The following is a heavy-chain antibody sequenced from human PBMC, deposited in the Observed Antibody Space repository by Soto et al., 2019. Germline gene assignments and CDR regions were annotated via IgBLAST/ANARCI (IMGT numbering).Heavy chain of an antibody. CDR1: GGSFSGYY. J-gene: IGHJ4*02. CDR2: INHSGST. D-gene: IGHD3-3*01. CDR3: ARVGFWSGYLY. Sequence: PSDTLSLTCAVYGGSFSGYYWSWIRQPPGKGLEWIGEINHSGSTNYNPSLKSRVTISVDTSKNQFSLKLSSVTAADTAVYYCARVGFWSGYLYWGQGTLVTVSS. V-gene: IGHV4-34*01.